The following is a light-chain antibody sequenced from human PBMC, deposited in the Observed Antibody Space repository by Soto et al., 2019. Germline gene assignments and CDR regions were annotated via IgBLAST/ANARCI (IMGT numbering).Light chain of an antibody. CDR3: GLYTIAETVV. J-gene: IGLJ2*01. Sequence: QSVLTQPPSVSGSPGQSVTISCTGTKEVASYNRVSWYQQTPGTSPKLLIYAVTKRASGISDRFSGSKSGNTASLTISGLHTDDEGDYYCGLYTIAETVVLGGGTKLTVL. V-gene: IGLV2-18*01. CDR1: KEVASYNR. CDR2: AVT.